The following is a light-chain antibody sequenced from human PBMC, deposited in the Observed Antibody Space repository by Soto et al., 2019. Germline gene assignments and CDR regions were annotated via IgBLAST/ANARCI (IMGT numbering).Light chain of an antibody. Sequence: DIQMTQSPSTLSASVGDRVTITCRASQSITDWLAWYQQKPGKAPKFLIYKASNLESGVPSRFSGSGSGTEFTLTISSVQPDDFASYYCQYWDIYSWTFGQGTKVEIK. CDR1: QSITDW. V-gene: IGKV1-5*03. J-gene: IGKJ1*01. CDR3: QYWDIYSWT. CDR2: KAS.